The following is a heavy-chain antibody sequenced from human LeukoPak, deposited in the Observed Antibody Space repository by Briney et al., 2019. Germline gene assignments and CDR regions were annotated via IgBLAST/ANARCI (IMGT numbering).Heavy chain of an antibody. V-gene: IGHV3-21*01. CDR2: ISSSSSYI. Sequence: GGSLRLSCAASGFTFSSYSMNWVRQAPGKGLEWVSSISSSSSYIYYADSAKGRFTISRDNAKNSLYLQMNSLRAEDTAVYYCARAFGGADQFDYWGQGTLVTVSS. J-gene: IGHJ4*02. CDR1: GFTFSSYS. D-gene: IGHD3-10*01. CDR3: ARAFGGADQFDY.